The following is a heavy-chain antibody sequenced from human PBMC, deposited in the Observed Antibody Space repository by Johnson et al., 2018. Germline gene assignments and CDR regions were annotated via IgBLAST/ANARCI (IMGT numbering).Heavy chain of an antibody. J-gene: IGHJ6*02. Sequence: VQLVESGGGLVQPGGSLRLSCAASGFTFSSYAMSWVRQAPGKGLEWVSAISGSGGSTYYADSVKGRFTTSRDNSKNTLYLEMNSRRAEDTAVYYCAKDPQPIWFGELGGMDVWGQGTTVTVSS. CDR3: AKDPQPIWFGELGGMDV. V-gene: IGHV3-23*04. CDR1: GFTFSSYA. D-gene: IGHD3-10*01. CDR2: ISGSGGST.